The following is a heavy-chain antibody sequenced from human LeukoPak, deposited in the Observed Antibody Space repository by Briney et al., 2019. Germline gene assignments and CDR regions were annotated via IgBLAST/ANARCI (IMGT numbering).Heavy chain of an antibody. CDR1: GGSISSYY. Sequence: SETLSLTCTVSGGSISSYYWSWIRQPAGKGLEWIGRIYTSGSTNYNPSLKSRVTMSADTSKNQFSLKLSSVTAADTAVYYCARGIGLVSGSSTEDAFDIWGQGTMAIVSS. CDR2: IYTSGST. D-gene: IGHD1-26*01. J-gene: IGHJ3*02. CDR3: ARGIGLVSGSSTEDAFDI. V-gene: IGHV4-4*07.